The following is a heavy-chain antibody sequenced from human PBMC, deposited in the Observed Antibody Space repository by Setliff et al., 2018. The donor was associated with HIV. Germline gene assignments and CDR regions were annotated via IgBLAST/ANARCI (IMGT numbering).Heavy chain of an antibody. CDR3: ARVSKTYWYSIPRDYYHHMDV. CDR1: GGSFSDYY. J-gene: IGHJ6*03. V-gene: IGHV4-34*01. Sequence: PSETLSLTCAVYGGSFSDYYWSWIRQPPGKGLEWIGETNSGRTIQSPSLGSRVTISIDTSKNQFSLKLSSVSAADTAVYYCARVSKTYWYSIPRDYYHHMDVWGKGTTVTVSS. D-gene: IGHD2-8*02. CDR2: TNSGRT.